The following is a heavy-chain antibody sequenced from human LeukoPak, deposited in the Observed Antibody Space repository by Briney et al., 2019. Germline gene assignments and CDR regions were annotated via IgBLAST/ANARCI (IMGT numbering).Heavy chain of an antibody. J-gene: IGHJ3*02. CDR2: ISWNSGSI. D-gene: IGHD5-18*01. V-gene: IGHV3-9*01. CDR1: GFTFDDYA. CDR3: AKDRRGYSYGWGALDI. Sequence: GGSLRLSCAASGFTFDDYAMHSVRQAPGKGLEWVSGISWNSGSIGYADSVKGRFTISRDNAKNSLYLQMNSLRAEDTALYYCAKDRRGYSYGWGALDIWSQGTMVTVSS.